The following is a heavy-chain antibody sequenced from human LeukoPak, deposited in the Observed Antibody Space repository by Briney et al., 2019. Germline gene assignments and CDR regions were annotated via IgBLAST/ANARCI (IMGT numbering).Heavy chain of an antibody. CDR3: ARGPSGGYSYGYGY. D-gene: IGHD5-18*01. V-gene: IGHV3-66*02. CDR2: IYSGGST. Sequence: PGGSLRLSCAASGFTVSSNYMSWVRQAPGKGLEWVSVIYSGGSTYYADSVKGRFTISRDNSKNTLYLQMNSLRAEDTAVYYCARGPSGGYSYGYGYWGQGTLVTVSS. J-gene: IGHJ4*02. CDR1: GFTVSSNY.